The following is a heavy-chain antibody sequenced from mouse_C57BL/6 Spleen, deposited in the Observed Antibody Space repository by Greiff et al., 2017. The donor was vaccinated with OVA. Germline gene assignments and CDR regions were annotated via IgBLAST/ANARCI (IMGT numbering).Heavy chain of an antibody. J-gene: IGHJ4*01. CDR3: ARETTVVAKDAMDY. V-gene: IGHV2-2*01. CDR1: GFSLTSYG. D-gene: IGHD1-1*01. Sequence: VKLQESGPGLVQPSQSLSITCTVSGFSLTSYGVHWVRQSPGKGLEWLGVIWSGGSTDYNAAFISRLSISKDNSKSQVFFKMNSLQADDTAIYYCARETTVVAKDAMDYWGQGTSVTVSS. CDR2: IWSGGST.